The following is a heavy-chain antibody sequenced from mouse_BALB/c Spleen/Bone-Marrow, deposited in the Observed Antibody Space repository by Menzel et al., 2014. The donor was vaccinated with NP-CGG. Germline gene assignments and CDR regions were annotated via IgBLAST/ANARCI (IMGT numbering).Heavy chain of an antibody. CDR1: GFTFSNYW. J-gene: IGHJ2*01. CDR3: TRVLRLFDY. CDR2: IRLKSNNYAT. D-gene: IGHD1-1*01. Sequence: DVKLVESGEGLVQPGGSMELSCVASGFTFSNYWMTWVRQSPEKGLEWVAEIRLKSNNYATHYAESVKGRFTISRDDSKSSVCLQMNNLRAEDSGIYYCTRVLRLFDYWGQGTTLTVSS. V-gene: IGHV6-6*02.